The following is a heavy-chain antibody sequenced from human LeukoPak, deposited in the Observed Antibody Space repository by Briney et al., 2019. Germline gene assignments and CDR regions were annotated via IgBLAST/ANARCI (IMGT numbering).Heavy chain of an antibody. CDR3: ARGVEPLAANTLAY. V-gene: IGHV3-53*01. CDR1: GFTVITNG. Sequence: PGGSLRLSCAASGFTVITNGMTWVRQAPGKGLEWVSVLYSDGNTKYADSVRGRFTISRDNSKNTLYLEMNSLRPDDTAVYHCARGVEPLAANTLAYWGQGTLVTVSS. D-gene: IGHD1-14*01. J-gene: IGHJ4*02. CDR2: LYSDGNT.